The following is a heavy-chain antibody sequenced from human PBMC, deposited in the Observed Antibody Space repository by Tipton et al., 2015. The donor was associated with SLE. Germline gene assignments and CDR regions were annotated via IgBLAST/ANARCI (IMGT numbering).Heavy chain of an antibody. CDR2: IYYSGST. CDR3: ASEGRGASEYFQL. J-gene: IGHJ1*01. Sequence: TLSLTCTVSGGSISSSSYYWGWIRQPPGKGLEWIGSIYYSGSTNYNPTLKSRFTISVDTSKNQFSLKLSSVTAADTAVCYCASEGRGASEYFQLWGQGSLVTVSS. D-gene: IGHD3-10*01. V-gene: IGHV4-39*07. CDR1: GGSISSSSYY.